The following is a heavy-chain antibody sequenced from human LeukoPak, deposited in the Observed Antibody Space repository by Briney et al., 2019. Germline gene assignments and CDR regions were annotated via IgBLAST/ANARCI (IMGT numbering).Heavy chain of an antibody. J-gene: IGHJ4*02. CDR2: ISSNGGST. CDR3: ARDRLPVLLWFGELDY. D-gene: IGHD3-10*01. Sequence: GGSLRLSCIASGFTFSDFALSWVRQAPGKGLEYVSAISSNGGSTYYANSVKGRFTISRDNSKNTLYLQMGSLRAEDMAVYYCARDRLPVLLWFGELDYWGQGTLVTVSS. V-gene: IGHV3-64*01. CDR1: GFTFSDFA.